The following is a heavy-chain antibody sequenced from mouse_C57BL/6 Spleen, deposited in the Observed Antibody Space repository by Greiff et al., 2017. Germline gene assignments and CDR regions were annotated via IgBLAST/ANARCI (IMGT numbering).Heavy chain of an antibody. CDR2: IDPSDSYT. CDR3: ARGSESNYEWFAY. D-gene: IGHD2-5*01. J-gene: IGHJ3*01. V-gene: IGHV1-59*01. Sequence: QVQLQQPGAELVRPGTSVKLSCKASGYTFTSYWMHWVKQRPGQGLEWIGVIDPSDSYTNYNQKFKGKATLTVDTSSSTAYMQLSSLTSEDSAVYYCARGSESNYEWFAYWGQGTLVTVSA. CDR1: GYTFTSYW.